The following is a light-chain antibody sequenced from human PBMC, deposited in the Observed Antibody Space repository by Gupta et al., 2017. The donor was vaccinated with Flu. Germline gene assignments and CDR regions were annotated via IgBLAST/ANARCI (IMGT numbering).Light chain of an antibody. Sequence: IVLMQSPGTLSLSPGERATLSCRASQSVSSSSLAWYQQKPGQAPRLVIYGGSTRATGIPDRFSGSGSGTDFALTISRLEPEDFAVYYCQHYGSSSYTFGQGTKVDIK. CDR1: QSVSSSS. CDR3: QHYGSSSYT. CDR2: GGS. J-gene: IGKJ2*01. V-gene: IGKV3-20*01.